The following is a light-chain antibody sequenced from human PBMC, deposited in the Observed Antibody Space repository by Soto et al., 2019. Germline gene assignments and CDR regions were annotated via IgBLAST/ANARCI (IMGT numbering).Light chain of an antibody. CDR2: DAS. V-gene: IGKV1-33*01. CDR1: QDITNY. J-gene: IGKJ2*02. CDR3: QQFDSVPCT. Sequence: IQMTQSPSSLSASVGDRVTITCQASQDITNYLIWYQQKPGKAPKLLIYDASRLGTGVSSRFSGSGSGTHFTLTISSLQPEDIATYYCQQFDSVPCTFGQGTKLEMK.